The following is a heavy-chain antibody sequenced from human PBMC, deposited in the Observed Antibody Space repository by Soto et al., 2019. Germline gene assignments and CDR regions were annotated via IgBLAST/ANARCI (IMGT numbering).Heavy chain of an antibody. CDR1: GVTFSSYA. CDR2: IIPIFGTA. CDR3: ARDRAAAGFYYYGMDV. D-gene: IGHD6-13*01. Sequence: SVKVSCKASGVTFSSYAISWVRQAPGQGLEWMGGIIPIFGTANYAQKFQGRVTITADKSTSTAYMELSSLRSEDTAVYYCARDRAAAGFYYYGMDVWGQGTTVTVSS. J-gene: IGHJ6*02. V-gene: IGHV1-69*06.